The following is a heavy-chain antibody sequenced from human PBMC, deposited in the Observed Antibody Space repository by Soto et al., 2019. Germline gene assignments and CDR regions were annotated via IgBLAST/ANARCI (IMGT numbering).Heavy chain of an antibody. CDR1: CDSMRSYY. CDR2: IYYSGST. J-gene: IGHJ5*02. Sequence: KTSETLSLTCAVSCDSMRSYYWSWMRQPPGKGLEWIGYIYYSGSTSYNPSLTSRVTISVDTSKNQFSLKLRSVTAADSAVYCCARGDSRSLGWFEPWGQGTLVTVSS. V-gene: IGHV4-59*01. D-gene: IGHD6-13*01. CDR3: ARGDSRSLGWFEP.